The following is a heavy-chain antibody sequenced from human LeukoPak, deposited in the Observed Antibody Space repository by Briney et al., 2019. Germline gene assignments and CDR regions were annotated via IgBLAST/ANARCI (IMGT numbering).Heavy chain of an antibody. V-gene: IGHV3-7*01. CDR2: IKQDGSEK. J-gene: IGHJ4*02. Sequence: PGGSLRLSCAASGFSLSSYWMTWVRQAPGKGLEWVANIKQDGSEKYYVDSVKGRFTISRDNAKNSLYLQMNSLRAEDTAVYYCARVMIHYDILTGYYPAYYFEYWGQGTLVTVSS. CDR1: GFSLSSYW. D-gene: IGHD3-9*01. CDR3: ARVMIHYDILTGYYPAYYFEY.